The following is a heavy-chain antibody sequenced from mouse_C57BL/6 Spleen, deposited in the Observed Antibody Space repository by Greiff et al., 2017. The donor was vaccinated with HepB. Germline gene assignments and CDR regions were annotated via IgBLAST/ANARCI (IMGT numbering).Heavy chain of an antibody. CDR2: IDPSDSYT. D-gene: IGHD1-1*01. CDR1: GYTFTSYW. CDR3: ARSARFITTVVAPDY. Sequence: QVQLKESGAELVMPGASVKLSCKASGYTFTSYWMHWVKQRPGQGLEWIGEIDPSDSYTNYNQKFKGKSTLTVDKSSSTAYMQLSSLTSEDSAVYYCARSARFITTVVAPDYWGQGTTLTVSS. J-gene: IGHJ2*01. V-gene: IGHV1-69*01.